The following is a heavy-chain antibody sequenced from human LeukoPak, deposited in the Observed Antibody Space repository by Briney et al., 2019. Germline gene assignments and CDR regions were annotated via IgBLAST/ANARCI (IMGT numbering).Heavy chain of an antibody. CDR2: TYYRPKWYN. V-gene: IGHV6-1*01. Sequence: SQTLSLTCAISGDSVSSNSAAWNWIRQSPSRGLEWLGRTYYRPKWYNDYAVSVKSRITINPDTSKNQFSLQLNSVTPGDTAVYYCARAGAHCSSTSCPEGFDYWGQGALVTVSS. D-gene: IGHD2-2*01. CDR1: GDSVSSNSAA. CDR3: ARAGAHCSSTSCPEGFDY. J-gene: IGHJ4*02.